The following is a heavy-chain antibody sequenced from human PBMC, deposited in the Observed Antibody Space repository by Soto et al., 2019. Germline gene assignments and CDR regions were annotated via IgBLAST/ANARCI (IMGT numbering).Heavy chain of an antibody. V-gene: IGHV3-9*01. D-gene: IGHD3-10*01. CDR1: GFTFDDYA. CDR3: AKDTDGSGRFDY. CDR2: ISWNSGSI. J-gene: IGHJ4*02. Sequence: GGSLRLSCAASGFTFDDYAMHWVRQAPGKGLEWVSGISWNSGSIGYADSVKGRFTISRDNAKNSLYLQMNSLRAEDTALYYCAKDTDGSGRFDYWGQGTLVTVSS.